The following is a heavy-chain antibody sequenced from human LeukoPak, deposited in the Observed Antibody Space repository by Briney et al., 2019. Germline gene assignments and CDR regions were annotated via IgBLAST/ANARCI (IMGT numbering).Heavy chain of an antibody. CDR1: GLTVNSSY. J-gene: IGHJ4*02. D-gene: IGHD5-24*01. CDR3: ARALLVRNGYNYSPNYFDY. Sequence: RGSLRLSCAASGLTVNSSYMNWVRQAPGKGLQWVSVIYSGGTTYYADSVKGRFTISRDNSKNTLYLQMNSLRAEDTAVYYCARALLVRNGYNYSPNYFDYWGQGTLVTVSS. V-gene: IGHV3-53*01. CDR2: IYSGGTT.